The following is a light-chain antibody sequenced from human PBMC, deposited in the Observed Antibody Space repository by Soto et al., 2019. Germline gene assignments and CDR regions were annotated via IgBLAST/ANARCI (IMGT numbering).Light chain of an antibody. CDR2: YDS. CDR3: QVWDSSSDHVV. Sequence: SYELTQPPSVSVAPGKTARITCGGYNIGSKSVHWYQQKPGQAPVVVIYYDSDRPSGIPERFSGSNSGNTATLTISRVEGGDEADYYCQVWDSSSDHVVFGGGTKLTVL. V-gene: IGLV3-21*04. J-gene: IGLJ2*01. CDR1: NIGSKS.